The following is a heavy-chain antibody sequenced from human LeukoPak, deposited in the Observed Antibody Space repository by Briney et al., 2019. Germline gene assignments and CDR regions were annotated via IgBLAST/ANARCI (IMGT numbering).Heavy chain of an antibody. CDR2: IYYSGST. V-gene: IGHV4-59*01. D-gene: IGHD6-13*01. CDR1: GGSISSYY. J-gene: IGHJ5*02. CDR3: ARAAFSSSWYQGHWFDP. Sequence: PSETLSLTCTVSGGSISSYYWSWIRQPPGKGLEWIGYIYYSGSTNYNPSLKSRVTISVDTSKNQFSLKLSSVTAADTAVYYCARAAFSSSWYQGHWFDPWGQGTLVTVSS.